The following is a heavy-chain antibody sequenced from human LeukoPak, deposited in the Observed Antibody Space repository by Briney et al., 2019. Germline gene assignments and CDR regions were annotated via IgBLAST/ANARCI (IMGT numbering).Heavy chain of an antibody. CDR1: GFTFSNAW. V-gene: IGHV3-30*03. Sequence: GGSLRLSCAASGFTFSNAWMSWVRQAPGKGLEWVAVISYDGSNKYYADSVKGRFTISRDNSKNTLYLQMNSLRAEDTAVYYCARDEYCSGGSCYPDVVYWGQGTLVTVSS. CDR2: ISYDGSNK. CDR3: ARDEYCSGGSCYPDVVY. D-gene: IGHD2-15*01. J-gene: IGHJ4*02.